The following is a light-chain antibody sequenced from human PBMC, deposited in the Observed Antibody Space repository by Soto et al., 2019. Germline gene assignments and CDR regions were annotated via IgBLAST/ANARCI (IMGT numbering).Light chain of an antibody. Sequence: QSALTQPASVSGSPGQSITISCTGTSSDVGGYNYVSLYQQHPGKAPKLMIYDVSNRPSGVSNRFSGSKSGNTASLTISGLQAEDEADYYCSSYTSSSTLTVFGGGTKVTVL. CDR3: SSYTSSSTLTV. CDR1: SSDVGGYNY. J-gene: IGLJ2*01. V-gene: IGLV2-14*01. CDR2: DVS.